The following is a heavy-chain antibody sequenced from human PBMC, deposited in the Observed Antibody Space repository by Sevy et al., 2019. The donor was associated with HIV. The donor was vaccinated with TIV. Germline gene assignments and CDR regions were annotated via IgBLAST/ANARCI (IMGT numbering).Heavy chain of an antibody. Sequence: GVSLRLSCAASGFTFSDHYMEWVRQAPGKGLEWVGRTRNKADGYTTEYAATVKGRFTISRDDSENSLYLQMNSLKTADTAAYYCSTHAGIAAAGRVFDYWGQGALVTVSS. D-gene: IGHD6-13*01. CDR1: GFTFSDHY. V-gene: IGHV3-72*01. CDR3: STHAGIAAAGRVFDY. CDR2: TRNKADGYTT. J-gene: IGHJ4*02.